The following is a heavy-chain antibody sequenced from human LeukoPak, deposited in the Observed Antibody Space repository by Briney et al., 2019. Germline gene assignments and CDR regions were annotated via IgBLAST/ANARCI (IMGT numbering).Heavy chain of an antibody. J-gene: IGHJ4*02. V-gene: IGHV1-18*01. CDR2: ISAYNGNT. Sequence: ASVKASCKASGYTFTSYGISWVRQAPGQELEWMGWISAYNGNTNYAQKLQGRVTMTTDTSTSTAYMELRSLRSDDTAVYYCARRVATRSFDYWGQGTLVTVSS. CDR3: ARRVATRSFDY. CDR1: GYTFTSYG. D-gene: IGHD5-12*01.